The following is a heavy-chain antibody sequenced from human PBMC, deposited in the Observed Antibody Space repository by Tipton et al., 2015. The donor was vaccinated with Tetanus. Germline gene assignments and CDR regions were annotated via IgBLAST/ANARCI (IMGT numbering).Heavy chain of an antibody. J-gene: IGHJ4*02. Sequence: TLSLTCTVSGGSISSGDYYWSWIRQPPGKGLEWIGYIYYSGSTYYNPSLKSRVTISVDTSKNQFSLKLSSVTAADTAVYYCARVKGGSYFSQRKYYFDYWGQGTLVTVSS. CDR3: ARVKGGSYFSQRKYYFDY. CDR2: IYYSGST. D-gene: IGHD1-26*01. V-gene: IGHV4-30-4*01. CDR1: GGSISSGDYY.